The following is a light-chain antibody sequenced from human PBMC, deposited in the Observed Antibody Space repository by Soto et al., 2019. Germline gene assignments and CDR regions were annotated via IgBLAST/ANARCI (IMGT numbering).Light chain of an antibody. J-gene: IGKJ1*01. CDR2: GAS. V-gene: IGKV3-15*01. CDR3: QHFHNWPPWT. CDR1: QSVSSS. Sequence: EVVMTRSPDTLSVSPGERATLSCRASQSVSSSLAWYQQKPGQAPRLLIYGASTRATGVPARFSGSGSGTEFTLTISSLQSEDVAVYYCQHFHNWPPWTFGQGTRVEIK.